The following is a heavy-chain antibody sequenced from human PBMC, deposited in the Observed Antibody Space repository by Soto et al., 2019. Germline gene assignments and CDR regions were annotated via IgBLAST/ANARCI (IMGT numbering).Heavy chain of an antibody. D-gene: IGHD6-13*01. CDR1: GFTFSSYS. CDR3: ARDTGAAVGAFDL. CDR2: ISSTSNSI. V-gene: IGHV3-21*01. Sequence: EVHLVESGGGLVKPGGSLRLSCEASGFTFSSYSMNWVRQAPGKGLEWVSSISSTSNSIYQADSVKGRFTISRDNAKNSLYLHMNSLRPEDTAVYYCARDTGAAVGAFDLWGRGTLVTVSS. J-gene: IGHJ2*01.